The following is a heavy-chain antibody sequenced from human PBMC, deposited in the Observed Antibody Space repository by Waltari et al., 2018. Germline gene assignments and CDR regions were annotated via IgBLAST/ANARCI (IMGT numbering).Heavy chain of an antibody. Sequence: EVQLAESGGGLVQPGGSLRLPCAASGFTFSSYWTSWVSQDPRKGLEWVANIKEDGSEKDYVDSVNGRFTISRDNAKKSLYLQMNSLRAEDTAVYYCAREGAGGFDQWGQGTLVSVSS. V-gene: IGHV3-7*01. CDR1: GFTFSSYW. D-gene: IGHD3-10*01. CDR2: IKEDGSEK. CDR3: AREGAGGFDQ. J-gene: IGHJ4*02.